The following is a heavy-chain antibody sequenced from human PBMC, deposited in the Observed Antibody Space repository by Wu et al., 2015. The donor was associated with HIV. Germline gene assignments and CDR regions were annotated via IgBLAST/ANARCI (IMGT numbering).Heavy chain of an antibody. CDR3: ARDFGPYNEGFTELSLLF. J-gene: IGHJ4*02. D-gene: IGHD3-16*02. CDR1: GYNFATYS. Sequence: QVQLVQSGDEVRKPGASVRVSCKTSGYNFATYSIHWVRQTPGKGFEWLGRISVSEVKPNYARTAPGQSNLHYRHIHGHSLHELRSLRFDDTAVYFCARDFGPYNEGFTELSLLFGVQGT. CDR2: ISVSEVKP. V-gene: IGHV1-18*01.